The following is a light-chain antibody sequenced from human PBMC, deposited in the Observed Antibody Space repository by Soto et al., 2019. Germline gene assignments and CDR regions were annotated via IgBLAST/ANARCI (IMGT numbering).Light chain of an antibody. CDR2: DAS. V-gene: IGKV3-11*01. CDR1: QSVSAS. CDR3: QVRDVWPS. J-gene: IGKJ1*01. Sequence: IVSTQSPVTLALSPGESAVLSCRASQSVSASLAWYQHKPGQAPRLFIYDASKRAPGIPARFTGSGSGTDFTFTISSLEPEDIAVYYCQVRDVWPSLGQGTKV.